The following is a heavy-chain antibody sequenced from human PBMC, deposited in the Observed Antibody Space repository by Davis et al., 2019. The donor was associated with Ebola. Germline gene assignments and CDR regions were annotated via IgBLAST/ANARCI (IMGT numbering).Heavy chain of an antibody. V-gene: IGHV3-30-3*01. D-gene: IGHD3-22*01. CDR3: AREDRYYYDSSGYYYRYFDY. CDR1: GFTFSSYA. CDR2: ISYDGSNK. J-gene: IGHJ4*02. Sequence: PGGPLRLSCAASGFTFSSYAMHWVRQAPGKGLEWVAVISYDGSNKYYADSVKGRFTISRDNSKNTLYMQMNSLRAEGTAVYYCAREDRYYYDSSGYYYRYFDYWGQGTLVTVSS.